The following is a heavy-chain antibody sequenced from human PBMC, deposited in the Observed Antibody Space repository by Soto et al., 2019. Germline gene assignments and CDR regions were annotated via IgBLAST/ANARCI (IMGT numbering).Heavy chain of an antibody. V-gene: IGHV4-4*02. J-gene: IGHJ5*02. CDR1: GGSISSSNW. CDR2: IYHSGST. CDR3: ARVGYSYGYEDNWFDP. Sequence: SETLSLTCAVSGGSISSSNWWSWVRQPPGKGLEWIGEIYHSGSTNYNPSLKSRVTISVDKSKNQFSLKLSSVTAADTVVYYCARVGYSYGYEDNWFDPWGQGTLVTVSS. D-gene: IGHD5-18*01.